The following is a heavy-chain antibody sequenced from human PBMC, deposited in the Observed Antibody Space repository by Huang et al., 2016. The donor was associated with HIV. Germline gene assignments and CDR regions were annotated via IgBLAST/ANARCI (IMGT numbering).Heavy chain of an antibody. CDR3: ARDPRIQSWLNFFDY. D-gene: IGHD3-22*01. J-gene: IGHJ4*02. V-gene: IGHV3-74*01. CDR1: GFSISSYW. CDR2: INSEGSST. Sequence: EVQLVESGGGLVQPGGSLRLSCAASGFSISSYWMHWVRQAPGKGRVWVSRINSEGSSTGSADSVKGRCTISRDNAKNTLYLQMNSLRAEDTAVYYCARDPRIQSWLNFFDYWGQGTLVSVSS.